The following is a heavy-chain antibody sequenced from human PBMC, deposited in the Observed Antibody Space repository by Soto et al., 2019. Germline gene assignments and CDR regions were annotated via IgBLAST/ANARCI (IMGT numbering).Heavy chain of an antibody. Sequence: SEILSLTCALSSISFSSSSWWNWVRQPPGKGLEWIGQIYQTEKTNYNPSLRSRVTISLDKSRNQFSLRLTSVTAADTAVYYCARLTTGHFDYWGRGALVTVS. D-gene: IGHD4-17*01. CDR1: SISFSSSSW. CDR3: ARLTTGHFDY. V-gene: IGHV4-4*02. J-gene: IGHJ4*02. CDR2: IYQTEKT.